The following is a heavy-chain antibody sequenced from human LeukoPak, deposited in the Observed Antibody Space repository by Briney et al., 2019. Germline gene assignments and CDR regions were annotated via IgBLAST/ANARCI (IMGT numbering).Heavy chain of an antibody. D-gene: IGHD3-22*01. CDR1: GFTFSSYA. CDR3: ANGGTYSSGP. V-gene: IGHV3-7*01. Sequence: QSGGSLRLSCAASGFTFSSYAMSWVRQAPGKGLEWVATIKPDGSAQYYVDSVKGRFTISRDNAKNSLFLQINSLRAGDTAVYYCANGGTYSSGPWGQGTLVTVSS. CDR2: IKPDGSAQ. J-gene: IGHJ5*02.